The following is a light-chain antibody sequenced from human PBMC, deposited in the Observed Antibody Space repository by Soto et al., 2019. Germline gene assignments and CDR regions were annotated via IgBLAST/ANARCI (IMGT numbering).Light chain of an antibody. Sequence: QSVLTQAPSASGTPGQRVTITCSGRSSNIGSNTVTWYQQVPGTAPKLLIYSNDQRPSGVPDRFSGSKSGTSASLAIAGLQSEDEADYYCAAWDDSLNGWVFGGGTKLTVL. CDR1: SSNIGSNT. J-gene: IGLJ3*02. CDR2: SND. V-gene: IGLV1-44*01. CDR3: AAWDDSLNGWV.